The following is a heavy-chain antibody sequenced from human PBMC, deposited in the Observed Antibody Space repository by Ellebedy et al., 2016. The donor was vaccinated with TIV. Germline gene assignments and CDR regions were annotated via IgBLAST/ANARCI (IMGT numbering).Heavy chain of an antibody. CDR2: ISSSSSTI. CDR3: ACRERDGQGSFDY. D-gene: IGHD5-24*01. J-gene: IGHJ4*02. CDR1: GFTFSSYS. V-gene: IGHV3-48*04. Sequence: PGGSLRLSCAASGFTFSSYSMNWVRQAPGKGLEWVSYISSSSSTIYYADSVKGRFTISRDNANHSLYLQMNSLRAEDTAVYYCACRERDGQGSFDYWGQGTLVTVSS.